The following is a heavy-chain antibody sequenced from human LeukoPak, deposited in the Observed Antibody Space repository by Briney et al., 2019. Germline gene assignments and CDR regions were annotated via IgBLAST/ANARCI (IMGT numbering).Heavy chain of an antibody. Sequence: SQTLSLTCTVSGVSISSGGYYWRWLRQHPGKGLEWIGYIYYSGSTYYNPSLKSRVTISVDTSKNQFSLKLSSVTAADTAVYYCARGPPFAAALHWFDPGGQGTLVTVSS. D-gene: IGHD2-15*01. CDR3: ARGPPFAAALHWFDP. V-gene: IGHV4-31*03. CDR1: GVSISSGGYY. J-gene: IGHJ5*02. CDR2: IYYSGST.